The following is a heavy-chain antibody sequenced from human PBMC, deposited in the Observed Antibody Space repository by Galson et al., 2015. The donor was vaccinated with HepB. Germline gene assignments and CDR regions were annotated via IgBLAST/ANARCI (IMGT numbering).Heavy chain of an antibody. J-gene: IGHJ4*02. V-gene: IGHV1-18*01. CDR1: GYTFISYG. CDR3: ARESSSAVDY. Sequence: SVKVSCKASGYTFISYGISWVRQAPGQGLEWMGWISGYNGDTNYAQKFQGRVTMTTDTSTSTAYMELRSLRSDDTAVYYCARESSSAVDYWGQGTLVTDSS. D-gene: IGHD6-19*01. CDR2: ISGYNGDT.